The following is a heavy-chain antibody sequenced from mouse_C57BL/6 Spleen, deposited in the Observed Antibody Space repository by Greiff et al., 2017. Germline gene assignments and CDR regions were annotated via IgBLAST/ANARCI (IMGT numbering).Heavy chain of an antibody. J-gene: IGHJ2*01. V-gene: IGHV1-52*01. CDR2: IDPSDSET. CDR1: GYTFTSYW. CDR3: AKLGLTGNYFDY. D-gene: IGHD4-1*01. Sequence: VQLQQPGAELVRPGSSVKLSCTASGYTFTSYWMHWVKQRPIQGLEWIGNIDPSDSETHYNQKFKDKATLTVDKSSSTAYLQLSSLTSEDSAVYYCAKLGLTGNYFDYWCQGTTLTVSS.